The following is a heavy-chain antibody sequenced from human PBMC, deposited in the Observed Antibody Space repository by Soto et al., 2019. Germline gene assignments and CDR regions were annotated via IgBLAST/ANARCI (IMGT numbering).Heavy chain of an antibody. D-gene: IGHD3-16*02. CDR3: AKTPYDYVWWSYRYPYFDY. J-gene: IGHJ4*02. Sequence: GGSLRLSCAASGFTFSSYAMSWVRQAPGKGLEWVSAISGSGGSTYYADSVKGRFTISRDNSKNTLYLQMNSLRAEDTAVYYCAKTPYDYVWWSYRYPYFDYWGQGTLVTVSS. CDR2: ISGSGGST. V-gene: IGHV3-23*01. CDR1: GFTFSSYA.